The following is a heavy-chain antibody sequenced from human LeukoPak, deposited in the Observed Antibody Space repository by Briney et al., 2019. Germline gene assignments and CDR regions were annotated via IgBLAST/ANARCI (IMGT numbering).Heavy chain of an antibody. CDR1: GFTFSSHS. D-gene: IGHD6-19*01. CDR3: ARGTVAGKAPY. CDR2: ISSSDSTI. Sequence: PGGSLRLSCAASGFTFSSHSMNWVRQAPGKGLEWVSYISSSDSTIYYADSVKGRFSISRDNAKNSLHLQMNSLRAEDTAVYYCARGTVAGKAPYWGQGTLVTVSS. J-gene: IGHJ4*02. V-gene: IGHV3-48*01.